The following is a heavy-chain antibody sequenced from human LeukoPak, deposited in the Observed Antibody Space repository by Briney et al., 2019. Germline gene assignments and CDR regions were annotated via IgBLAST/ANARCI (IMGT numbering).Heavy chain of an antibody. J-gene: IGHJ4*02. CDR1: GFTFSSYS. CDR3: AREARYSSSWATYFDY. D-gene: IGHD6-13*01. CDR2: ISSSSSYI. Sequence: GGSLRLSCAASGFTFSSYSMNWVRQAPGKGLEWVSSISSSSSYIYYADSVKSRFTISRDNAKNSLYLQMNSLRAEDTAVYYCAREARYSSSWATYFDYWGQGTLVTVSS. V-gene: IGHV3-21*01.